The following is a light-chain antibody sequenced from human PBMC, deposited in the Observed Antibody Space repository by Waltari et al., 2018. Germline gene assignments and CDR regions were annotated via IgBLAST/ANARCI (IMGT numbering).Light chain of an antibody. CDR1: QSVSSY. V-gene: IGKV3-11*01. Sequence: EIVLTQSPATLSLSPGERAPLACRDSQSVSSYLAWYQRKPGPAPRLLIYDASNRATGIPARFIGSGSGTDFTLTISSLEPEDFAVYYCQQRSNWPPSFGGGTKVEIK. J-gene: IGKJ4*01. CDR2: DAS. CDR3: QQRSNWPPS.